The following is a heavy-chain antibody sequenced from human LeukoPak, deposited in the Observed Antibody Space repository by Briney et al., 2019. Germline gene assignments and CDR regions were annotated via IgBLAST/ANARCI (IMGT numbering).Heavy chain of an antibody. CDR2: IYSDGST. V-gene: IGHV3-53*01. Sequence: GGSLRLSCAASGFTVSSNYMSWVRQAPGKGLECVSVIYSDGSTYYADSVKGRFTISRDNSKNTLYLQMNSLRAEDTAVYYCARYPSDQYYFDYWGQGTLVTAS. CDR3: ARYPSDQYYFDY. CDR1: GFTVSSNY. J-gene: IGHJ4*02.